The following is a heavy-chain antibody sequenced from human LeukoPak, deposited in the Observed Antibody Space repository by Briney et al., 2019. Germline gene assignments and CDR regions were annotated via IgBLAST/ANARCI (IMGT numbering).Heavy chain of an antibody. CDR1: GYTFTSFG. D-gene: IGHD5-12*01. J-gene: IGHJ4*02. V-gene: IGHV1-18*01. CDR3: ARDDALVATGSFDY. Sequence: GASVKVSCKASGYTFTSFGISWVRQAPGQGLEWMGWISPYTGNTNYAQKLQGRVTMTTDTSTSTAYMELRSLRSDDTAVYYCARDDALVATGSFDYWGQGTLVTVSS. CDR2: ISPYTGNT.